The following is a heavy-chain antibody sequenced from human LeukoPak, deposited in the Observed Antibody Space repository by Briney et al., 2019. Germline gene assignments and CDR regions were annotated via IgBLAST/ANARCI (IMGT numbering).Heavy chain of an antibody. D-gene: IGHD6-6*01. CDR2: VSYTVSA. J-gene: IGHJ5*01. V-gene: IGHV4-39*01. CDR1: GGSITSGNYY. Sequence: NSSETLSLTCSVSGGSITSGNYYWAWVRQPPGKGLEWIGSVSYTVSAHYYPSLKSRATISLDTSKNQFFLKLTSVTAADTAIYFCARHEHSPQFDSWGQGTLVTVSS. CDR3: ARHEHSPQFDS.